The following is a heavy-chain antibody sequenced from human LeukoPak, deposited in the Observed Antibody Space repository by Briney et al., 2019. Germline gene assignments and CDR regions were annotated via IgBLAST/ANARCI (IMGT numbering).Heavy chain of an antibody. D-gene: IGHD3-10*01. CDR2: IYYSGRT. CDR3: ATQYPPIVLLWFGESRYFDY. CDR1: GGSINSSYY. V-gene: IGHV4-39*01. Sequence: ASETLSRTRTVSGGSINSSYYGGWIRQPPGKGLEGIGSIYYSGRTYYNPYLKSRHTISVDTSKNQFSLKLSSVTAADTAVYYCATQYPPIVLLWFGESRYFDYWGQGTLVTVSS. J-gene: IGHJ4*02.